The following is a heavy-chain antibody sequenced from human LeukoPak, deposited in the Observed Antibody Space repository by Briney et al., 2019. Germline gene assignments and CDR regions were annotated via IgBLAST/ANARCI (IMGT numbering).Heavy chain of an antibody. Sequence: SETLSLTCTVSGGSISSTNYYWGWIRQPPGKGLEWIGSIYYRGSTYYNPSLQSRVTISVDTSKNQFSLKLSSVTAADTAVYYCASVRRGFGESSKYYAYYYMGVWGKGTTVTVSS. D-gene: IGHD3-10*01. J-gene: IGHJ6*03. CDR2: IYYRGST. V-gene: IGHV4-39*01. CDR3: ASVRRGFGESSKYYAYYYMGV. CDR1: GGSISSTNYY.